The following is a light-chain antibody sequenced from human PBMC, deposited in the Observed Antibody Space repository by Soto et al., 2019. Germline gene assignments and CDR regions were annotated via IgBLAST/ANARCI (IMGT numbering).Light chain of an antibody. CDR3: QHYGSSPRT. Sequence: EIVLTQSPGTLSLFPGERATLSCRASQSVSSSYLAWYQQKPGQAPRLLIYGTSRRATGIPDRFSGSGSGTDFTLTISRLEPEDFAVYYCQHYGSSPRTFGQGTKVDIK. CDR1: QSVSSSY. CDR2: GTS. J-gene: IGKJ1*01. V-gene: IGKV3-20*01.